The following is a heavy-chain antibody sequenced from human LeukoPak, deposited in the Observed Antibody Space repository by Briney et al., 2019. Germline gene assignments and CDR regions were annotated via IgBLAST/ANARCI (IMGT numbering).Heavy chain of an antibody. CDR3: ARAYSSSWYFNWFDP. CDR1: GYSISSGYY. CDR2: IYHSGST. V-gene: IGHV4-38-2*02. D-gene: IGHD6-13*01. J-gene: IGHJ5*02. Sequence: SETLSLTYTVSGYSISSGYYWGWIRQPPGKGLEWIGSIYHSGSTYYNPSLKSRVTISVDTSKNQFSLKLSSVTAADTAVYYCARAYSSSWYFNWFDPWGQGTLVTVSS.